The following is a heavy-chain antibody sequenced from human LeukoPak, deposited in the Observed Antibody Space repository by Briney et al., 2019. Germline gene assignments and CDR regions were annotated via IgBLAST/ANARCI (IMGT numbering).Heavy chain of an antibody. D-gene: IGHD1-26*01. CDR1: GFTFSAYS. J-gene: IGHJ4*02. CDR2: ISSSTSNI. CDR3: ARLASGSYPNYFDY. Sequence: PGGSLRLSCAASGFTFSAYSMNWVRQAPGKGLEWVSYISSSTSNIHYADSVKGRFTISRDTGKNSLYLQMNSLRAEDTAVYYCARLASGSYPNYFDYWGQGILVTVSS. V-gene: IGHV3-48*01.